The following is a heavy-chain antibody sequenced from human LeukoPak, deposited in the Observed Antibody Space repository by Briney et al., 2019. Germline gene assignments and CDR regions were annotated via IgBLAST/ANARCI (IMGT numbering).Heavy chain of an antibody. V-gene: IGHV4-39*01. D-gene: IGHD3-16*01. CDR1: GGSISSRRYY. J-gene: IGHJ5*02. Sequence: SETLSVTCTVSGGSISSRRYYWGWTRHPPGKGLEGIGCFYYSGCPIHNPPLKSRVNLFLDPFKNQFSLKLSPVTAAETAVYYCAATLAGGGFPNWFDPWGQGTLVTVSS. CDR3: AATLAGGGFPNWFDP. CDR2: FYYSGCP.